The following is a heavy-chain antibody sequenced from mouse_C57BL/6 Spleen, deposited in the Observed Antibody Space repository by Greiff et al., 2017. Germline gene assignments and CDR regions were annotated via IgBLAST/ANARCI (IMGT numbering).Heavy chain of an antibody. CDR2: INPNNGGT. Sequence: VQLQQSGPELVKPGASVKIPCKASGYTFTDYNMDWVKQSHGKSLEWIGDINPNNGGTNYNQKFKGKATLTVDKSSSTAYMELRSLTSEDTAVYYGARPNWDYYAMDDWGQGTSVTVAS. CDR3: ARPNWDYYAMDD. J-gene: IGHJ4*01. V-gene: IGHV1-18*01. D-gene: IGHD4-1*01. CDR1: GYTFTDYN.